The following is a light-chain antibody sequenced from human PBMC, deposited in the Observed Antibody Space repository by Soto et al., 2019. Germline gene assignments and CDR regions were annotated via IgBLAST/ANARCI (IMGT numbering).Light chain of an antibody. Sequence: DIQMTQSPSSLSASVGDRVTLTCRASQTISRYLNWYQQNPGKAPKLLIYAASSLKSGVPSRFSGSGSGTAFTLTISSLHPEDFATYYCQQSSNIPYTFGQGTKLEIK. CDR1: QTISRY. V-gene: IGKV1-39*01. CDR3: QQSSNIPYT. J-gene: IGKJ2*01. CDR2: AAS.